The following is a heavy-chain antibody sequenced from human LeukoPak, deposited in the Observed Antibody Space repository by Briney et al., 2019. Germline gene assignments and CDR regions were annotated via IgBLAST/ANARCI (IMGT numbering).Heavy chain of an antibody. Sequence: GGSLRLSCAASGVMFPSYWMTWVRQAPGKGLEWVANIKQDGSEKYYVDSVKGRFTISRDNAKNSVYLQMNSLRAEDTAVYYCARQTYYYDSSGYFHDAFDIWGQGTMVTVSS. V-gene: IGHV3-7*02. CDR2: IKQDGSEK. CDR1: GVMFPSYW. CDR3: ARQTYYYDSSGYFHDAFDI. D-gene: IGHD3-22*01. J-gene: IGHJ3*02.